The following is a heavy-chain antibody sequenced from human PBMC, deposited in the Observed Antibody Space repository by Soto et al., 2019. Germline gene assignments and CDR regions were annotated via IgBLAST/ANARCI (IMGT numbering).Heavy chain of an antibody. CDR2: INPNSGGT. J-gene: IGHJ6*02. V-gene: IGHV1-2*02. CDR3: ARRPLWDKYYYYGMDV. Sequence: ASVKVSCKASGYTFTGYYMHWVRQAPGQGLEWMGWINPNSGGTNYAQKFQGRVTMTRDTSIGTAYMELSRLRSDDTAVYYCARRPLWDKYYYYGMDVWGQGTTVTVSS. D-gene: IGHD5-18*01. CDR1: GYTFTGYY.